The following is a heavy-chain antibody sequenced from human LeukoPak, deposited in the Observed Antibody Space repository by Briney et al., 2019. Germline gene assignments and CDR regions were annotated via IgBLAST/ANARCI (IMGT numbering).Heavy chain of an antibody. CDR2: IRCKANSYAT. CDR3: TRTGYYYDSSGYRYFDY. D-gene: IGHD3-22*01. V-gene: IGHV3-73*01. CDR1: GFTFSGSA. Sequence: GGSLRLSCAASGFTFSGSAMHWVRQASGKGLEWVGRIRCKANSYATAYAASVKGRFTISRDDSKNTAYLQMNSLKTEDTAVYYCTRTGYYYDSSGYRYFDYWGQGTLVTVSS. J-gene: IGHJ4*02.